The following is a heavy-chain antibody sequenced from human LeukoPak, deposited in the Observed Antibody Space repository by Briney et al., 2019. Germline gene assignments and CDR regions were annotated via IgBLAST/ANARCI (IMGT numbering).Heavy chain of an antibody. Sequence: GSLRLSCAASGFTLDDYAMHWVRQAPGKGLEWIGYIYYSGSTNYNPSLKSRVTISVDTSKNQFSLKLSSVTAADTAVYYCASLKRYALSAFDIWGQGTMVTVSS. CDR1: GFTLDDYA. V-gene: IGHV4-59*01. J-gene: IGHJ3*02. D-gene: IGHD1-1*01. CDR3: ASLKRYALSAFDI. CDR2: IYYSGST.